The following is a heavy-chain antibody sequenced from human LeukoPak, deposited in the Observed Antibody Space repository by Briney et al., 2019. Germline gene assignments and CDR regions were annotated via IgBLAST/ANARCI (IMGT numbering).Heavy chain of an antibody. V-gene: IGHV1-18*01. D-gene: IGHD3-10*01. CDR3: ASVKGVLWFGESNWFDP. Sequence: ASVKVSCKASGYTFTSYGISWVRQAPGQGLEWMGWISAYNGNTNYAQKLQGRVTMTTDTSTSTAYMELRSLRSDDTAVYYCASVKGVLWFGESNWFDPWGQGTLVTVSS. CDR1: GYTFTSYG. J-gene: IGHJ5*02. CDR2: ISAYNGNT.